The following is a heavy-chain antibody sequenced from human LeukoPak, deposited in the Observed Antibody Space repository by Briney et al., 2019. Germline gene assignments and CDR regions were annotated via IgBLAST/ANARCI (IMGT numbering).Heavy chain of an antibody. CDR3: ARVPQWLDAFDN. Sequence: GGSLRLSCAASGFTFSSYWMHWVRQAPGKGLVRVSRINSDGSSTSYADSVKGRFTISRDNAKNTLYLQMNSLRAEDTAVYYCARVPQWLDAFDNWGQGTMVTVSS. D-gene: IGHD5-24*01. V-gene: IGHV3-74*01. J-gene: IGHJ3*02. CDR2: INSDGSST. CDR1: GFTFSSYW.